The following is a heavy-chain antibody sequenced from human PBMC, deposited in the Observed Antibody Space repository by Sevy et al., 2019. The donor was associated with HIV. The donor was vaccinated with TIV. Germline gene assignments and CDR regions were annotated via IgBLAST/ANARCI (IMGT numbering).Heavy chain of an antibody. CDR1: GYSFTSYD. D-gene: IGHD2-8*02. CDR2: MSAKSGNT. J-gene: IGHJ6*02. CDR3: ARWWGTSYYYYYAIDV. V-gene: IGHV1-8*01. Sequence: ASVKVSCKTSGYSFTSYDIHWVRQATGQGLEWMGWMSAKSGNTGYAQKFQGRVTMTRDTSIRTAYIELSSLRSEETAVYYCARWWGTSYYYYYAIDVWGQGTTVTVSS.